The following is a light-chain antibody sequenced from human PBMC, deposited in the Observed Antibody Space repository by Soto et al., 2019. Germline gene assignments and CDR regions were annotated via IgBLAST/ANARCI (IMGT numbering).Light chain of an antibody. J-gene: IGKJ1*01. Sequence: EIVMTQSPATLSVSPGERATLSCRASQSVSSNLAWYQQKPGQAPRLLIYGASTRATGIPARFSGSVSGTEFTLTISSLQSEDFAVYYCQQYNNWPWTLGQGTKVEIK. CDR2: GAS. CDR1: QSVSSN. V-gene: IGKV3-15*01. CDR3: QQYNNWPWT.